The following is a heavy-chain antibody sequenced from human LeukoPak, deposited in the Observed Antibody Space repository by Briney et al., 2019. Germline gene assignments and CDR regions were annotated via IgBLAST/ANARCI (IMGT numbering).Heavy chain of an antibody. CDR3: ARDSSGYYFYGPWYFDL. D-gene: IGHD3-22*01. J-gene: IGHJ2*01. CDR1: GYTITSYY. V-gene: IGHV1-46*01. CDR2: INPSGGST. Sequence: ASVKVSCKASGYTITSYYMHWVRQAPGQGLEWMGIINPSGGSTSYAQKFQGRVTMTRDMSTSTVYMELSSLRSEDTAVYYCARDSSGYYFYGPWYFDLWGRGTLVTVSS.